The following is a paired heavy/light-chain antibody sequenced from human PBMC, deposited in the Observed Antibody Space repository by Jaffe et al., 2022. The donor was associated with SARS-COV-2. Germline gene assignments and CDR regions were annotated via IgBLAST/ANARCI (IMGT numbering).Heavy chain of an antibody. CDR3: AKGPDQLYLLGYFDY. D-gene: IGHD2-2*01. J-gene: IGHJ4*02. V-gene: IGHV3-23*01. CDR1: GFTFSTYA. Sequence: EVQLLESGGGLVQPGGSLRLSCAASGFTFSTYAMTWVRQAPGRGLEWVSAISASGLITYYADSVKGRFTISRDNSKNTLDLQMKSLRAEDTAVYYCAKGPDQLYLLGYFDYWGQGTPVTVSS. CDR2: ISASGLIT.
Light chain of an antibody. J-gene: IGLJ3*02. CDR2: RDN. CDR1: SSNIGSNY. CDR3: AAWDDSLTGLVV. V-gene: IGLV1-47*01. Sequence: QSVLTQPPSASGTPGQRVTISCSGSSSNIGSNYVFWYQQLPGTAPKLLIYRDNKRPSGVPDRFSGSKSGTSASLAISGLRSEDEADYYCAAWDDSLTGLVVFGGGTKLTIL.